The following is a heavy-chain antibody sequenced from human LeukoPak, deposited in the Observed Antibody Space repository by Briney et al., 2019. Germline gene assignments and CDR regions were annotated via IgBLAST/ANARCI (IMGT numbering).Heavy chain of an antibody. CDR2: IYYSGST. D-gene: IGHD4-23*01. V-gene: IGHV4-39*07. J-gene: IGHJ3*02. CDR3: ARGDTVVTQDAFDI. CDR1: GGSISSSSYY. Sequence: SGTLSLTCTVSGGSISSSSYYWGWIRQPPGKGLEWIGSIYYSGSTYYNPSLKSRVTISVDTSKNQFSLKLSSVTAADTAVYYCARGDTVVTQDAFDIWGRGTMVTVSS.